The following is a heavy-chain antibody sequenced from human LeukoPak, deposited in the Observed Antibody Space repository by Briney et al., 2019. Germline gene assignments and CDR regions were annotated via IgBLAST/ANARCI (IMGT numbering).Heavy chain of an antibody. V-gene: IGHV3-23*01. CDR1: GITFSSHA. J-gene: IGHJ4*02. Sequence: GGSLRLSCAASGITFSSHAMSWVRQAPGKGLEWVSSISGSGDNRYHADSVKGRFTISRDNSKNTLYLQMNSLRAEDTAVYYCAKSDCSIIHGRRIDYWGQGTLVTVSS. D-gene: IGHD2-2*01. CDR3: AKSDCSIIHGRRIDY. CDR2: ISGSGDNR.